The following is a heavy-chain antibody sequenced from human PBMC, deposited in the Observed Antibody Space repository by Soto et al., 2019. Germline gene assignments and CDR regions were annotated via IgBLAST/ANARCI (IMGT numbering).Heavy chain of an antibody. D-gene: IGHD2-21*01. CDR2: ISTDNGNT. J-gene: IGHJ6*02. CDR1: GYSFTSYG. Sequence: QVHLVQSGAEVSKPGASVKVSCKASGYSFTSYGISWVRQAPGHGLEWMGWISTDNGNTNYAHNLQGRVSMTIDPSTSTAYMELWSLGSDDTAVYYCARDVPDTSLFFYYYGMDVWGQGTTVTVSS. V-gene: IGHV1-18*01. CDR3: ARDVPDTSLFFYYYGMDV.